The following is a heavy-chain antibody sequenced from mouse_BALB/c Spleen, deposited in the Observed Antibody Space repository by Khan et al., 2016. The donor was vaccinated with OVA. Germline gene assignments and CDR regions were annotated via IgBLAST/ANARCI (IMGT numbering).Heavy chain of an antibody. J-gene: IGHJ4*01. Sequence: QVQLKQLGPGLVAPSQSLSITCTVSGFSLSRYTIHWVRQPPGKGLEWLGMIWGGGGTDYNSTLKSRLSISKDNSKSQIILKMNSLQTDDSAMYYCARAYYRYDGYYAMDYWGQGTSVTVSS. CDR1: GFSLSRYT. CDR2: IWGGGGT. D-gene: IGHD2-14*01. V-gene: IGHV2-6-4*01. CDR3: ARAYYRYDGYYAMDY.